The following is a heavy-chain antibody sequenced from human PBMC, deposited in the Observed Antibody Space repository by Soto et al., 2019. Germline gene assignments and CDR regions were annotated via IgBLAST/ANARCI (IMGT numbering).Heavy chain of an antibody. Sequence: QVQLVQSGAEVKKPGSSVKVPCKASGGTSSSYAISWVRQALGQGLEWMGGIIPIFGTANYAQKFQGRVTITADESTSTAYMELSSLRSEDTAVYYCARVLPLISIVGATGWFDPWGQGTLVTVSS. D-gene: IGHD1-26*01. CDR3: ARVLPLISIVGATGWFDP. J-gene: IGHJ5*02. CDR2: IIPIFGTA. CDR1: GGTSSSYA. V-gene: IGHV1-69*01.